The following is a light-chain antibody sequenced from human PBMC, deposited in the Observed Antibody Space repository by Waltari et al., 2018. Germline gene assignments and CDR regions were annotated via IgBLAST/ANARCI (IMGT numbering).Light chain of an antibody. CDR2: DES. V-gene: IGLV3-19*01. J-gene: IGLJ1*01. Sequence: SSELTQDPAVSVALGQTVTITCQGDSLRNYYANWSQQKPGQAPVLVIYDESRRPSGIPDRFSGSRSGNTASLTINGAQAEDEADYYCNSRETKDKYIFVFGTGTKVTIL. CDR3: NSRETKDKYIFV. CDR1: SLRNYY.